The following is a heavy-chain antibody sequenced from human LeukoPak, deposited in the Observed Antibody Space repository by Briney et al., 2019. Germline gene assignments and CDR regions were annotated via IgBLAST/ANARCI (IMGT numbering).Heavy chain of an antibody. CDR1: GGSISSYY. V-gene: IGHV4-59*01. Sequence: SETLSLTCTVSGGSISSYYWGWIRHPPGKGLKWIGYIYYSGSTKYNPSFKSRATISVDTSKNHLSLKLSSVTAADTAVYYCARRGVETAAITEDSWFDPWGQGTLVIVSS. CDR3: ARRGVETAAITEDSWFDP. J-gene: IGHJ5*02. D-gene: IGHD5-24*01. CDR2: IYYSGST.